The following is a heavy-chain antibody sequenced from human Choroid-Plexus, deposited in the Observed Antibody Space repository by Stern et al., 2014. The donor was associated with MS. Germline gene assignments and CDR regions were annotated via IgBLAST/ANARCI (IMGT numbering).Heavy chain of an antibody. CDR2: VSYDGSNK. J-gene: IGHJ5*02. D-gene: IGHD2/OR15-2a*01. CDR1: GFTLGSCA. CDR3: AKDRQYLTYFFDH. V-gene: IGHV3-30*18. Sequence: VHLVESGGGVVQPGRPLRLSCVASGFTLGSCAMHWVRQAPGKGLEWVAGVSYDGSNKYYADSVKGRFTISRDNSQNPLYMQMSSLRPEDPAVYYCAKDRQYLTYFFDHWGQGSLVTVSS.